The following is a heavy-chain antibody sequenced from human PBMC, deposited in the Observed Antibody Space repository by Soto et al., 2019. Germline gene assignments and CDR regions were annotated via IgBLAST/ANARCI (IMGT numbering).Heavy chain of an antibody. CDR1: GGSFSGYY. D-gene: IGHD1-7*01. V-gene: IGHV4-34*01. CDR3: ARGAAGTTDNWFDP. CDR2: INHSGST. J-gene: IGHJ5*02. Sequence: LSLTCAVYGGSFSGYYWSWIRQPPGKGLEWIGEINHSGSTNYNPSLKSRVTISVDTSKNQFSLKLSSVTAADTAVYYCARGAAGTTDNWFDPWGQGTLVTVSS.